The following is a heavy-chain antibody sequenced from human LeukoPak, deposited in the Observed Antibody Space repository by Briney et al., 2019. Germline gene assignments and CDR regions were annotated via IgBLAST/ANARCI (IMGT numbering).Heavy chain of an antibody. CDR1: GGSISSGDYY. D-gene: IGHD4-11*01. V-gene: IGHV4-30-4*01. J-gene: IGHJ3*02. Sequence: NPSQTLSLTCTVSGGSISSGDYYWNSIRQPPGKGLEWIGYIYYSGSTYYNPSLKSRVTMSLDTSKNQFSLKLSSVSAADTAVYYCVGCSLDYSKNLDAFDICRQGTMVSGSS. CDR2: IYYSGST. CDR3: VGCSLDYSKNLDAFDI.